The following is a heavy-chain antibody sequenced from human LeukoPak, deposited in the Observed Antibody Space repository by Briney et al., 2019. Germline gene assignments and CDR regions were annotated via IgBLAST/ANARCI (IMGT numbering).Heavy chain of an antibody. J-gene: IGHJ4*02. CDR2: ISWNSGSI. D-gene: IGHD3-10*01. CDR3: AKDRYGSGSPGSFDY. CDR1: GFTFDDYA. V-gene: IGHV3-9*01. Sequence: GGSLRLSCAASGFTFDDYAMHWVRQAPGKGLEWVSGISWNSGSIGYADSVKGRFTISRDNAKNSLYLQMNSLRAEDTALYYCAKDRYGSGSPGSFDYWGQGTLVTVSS.